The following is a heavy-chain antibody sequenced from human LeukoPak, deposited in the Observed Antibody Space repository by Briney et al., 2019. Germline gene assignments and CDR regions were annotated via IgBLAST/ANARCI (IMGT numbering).Heavy chain of an antibody. J-gene: IGHJ6*03. CDR1: GYTFTGYY. CDR2: INPNSGGT. CDR3: AREPYYYYYMDV. V-gene: IGHV1-2*02. Sequence: GASVKASCKASGYTFTGYYMHWVRQAPGQGLEWMGWINPNSGGTNYAQKFQGRVTMTRDTSISTAYMELSRLRSDDTAVYYCAREPYYYYYMDVWGKGTTVTISS.